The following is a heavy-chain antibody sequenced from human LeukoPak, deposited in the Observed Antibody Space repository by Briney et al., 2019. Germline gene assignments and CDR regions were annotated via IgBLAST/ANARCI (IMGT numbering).Heavy chain of an antibody. Sequence: SVKLSCKASGGTFTSYAISWVRQAPGQGLEWMGGIIPIFGTANYAQKFQGRVTITADESTSTAYMELSSLRSEDTAVYYRGREGGSDRYPFDYWGQGTMVTVSS. CDR1: GGTFTSYA. CDR2: IIPIFGTA. V-gene: IGHV1-69*13. CDR3: GREGGSDRYPFDY. D-gene: IGHD1-26*01. J-gene: IGHJ4*02.